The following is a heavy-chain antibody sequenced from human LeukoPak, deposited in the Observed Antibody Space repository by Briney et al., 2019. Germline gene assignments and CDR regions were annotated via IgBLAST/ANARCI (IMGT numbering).Heavy chain of an antibody. V-gene: IGHV1-46*01. J-gene: IGHJ6*02. Sequence: ASVKVPCKASGHTFTSHLVHWVRQAPGQGLEWMGVFNPGGDSISYSQKFQGRVTLTRDTSTSTAYMELRSLRSEDTAVYYCARQQEVTSDSYYYAMDVWGQGTTVTVSS. D-gene: IGHD4-23*01. CDR1: GHTFTSHL. CDR3: ARQQEVTSDSYYYAMDV. CDR2: FNPGGDSI.